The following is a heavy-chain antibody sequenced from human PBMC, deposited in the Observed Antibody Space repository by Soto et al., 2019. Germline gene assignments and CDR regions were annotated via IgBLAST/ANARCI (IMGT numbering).Heavy chain of an antibody. CDR1: GGTFSSYT. D-gene: IGHD6-6*01. V-gene: IGHV1-69*02. CDR3: ARVMYSSSAQPKMDV. CDR2: IIPILGIA. J-gene: IGHJ6*04. Sequence: QVQLVQSGAEVKKPGSSVKVSCKASGGTFSSYTISWVRQAPGQGLEWMGRIIPILGIANYAQKFQGRVTITADKSTSTAYMELSSLRSEDTAVYYCARVMYSSSAQPKMDVWGKGTTVTVSS.